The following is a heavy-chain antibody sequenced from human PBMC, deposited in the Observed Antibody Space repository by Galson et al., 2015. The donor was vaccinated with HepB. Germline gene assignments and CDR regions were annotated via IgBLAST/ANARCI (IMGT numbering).Heavy chain of an antibody. CDR2: ININTGNP. J-gene: IGHJ4*02. V-gene: IGHV7-4-1*02. Sequence: SVKVSCKASGYTFTNYAMNWVRQAPGQGLEWMGWININTGNPTYAQGFTRRFVFSLDTSVSTAYLQISSLKAEDTAVYYCARAEGSGYYYVGYWGQGTLVTVSS. D-gene: IGHD3-22*01. CDR1: GYTFTNYA. CDR3: ARAEGSGYYYVGY.